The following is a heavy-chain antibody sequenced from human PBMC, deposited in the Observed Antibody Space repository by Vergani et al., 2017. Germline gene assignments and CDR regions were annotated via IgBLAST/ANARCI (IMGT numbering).Heavy chain of an antibody. CDR1: GFTVSSNY. D-gene: IGHD5-12*01. V-gene: IGHV3-53*04. CDR3: ARDRVDIVATTTSYYYYYGMDV. CDR2: IYSGGST. J-gene: IGHJ6*02. Sequence: EVQLVESGGGLVQPGGSLRLSCAASGFTVSSNYMSWVRQAPGKGLEWVSVIYSGGSTYYADSVKGRFTISRHNSENTLYLQMNSLRAEDTAVYYCARDRVDIVATTTSYYYYYGMDVWGQGTTLTVSS.